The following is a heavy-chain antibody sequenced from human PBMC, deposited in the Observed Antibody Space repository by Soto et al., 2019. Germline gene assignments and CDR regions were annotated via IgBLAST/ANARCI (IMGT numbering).Heavy chain of an antibody. J-gene: IGHJ6*02. CDR1: GYTFTRYG. CDR3: AKNGQPPYYYYGMDV. CDR2: ISGYNGDT. Sequence: QGQLVQSGAEVKKPGASVKVSCKASGYTFTRYGISLVRQAPGQGLEWMGWISGYNGDTKYAQKFQGRVTMTIDTSTIKTYMELRSLTSDDTAVYYCAKNGQPPYYYYGMDVGGQGTTVTVSS. V-gene: IGHV1-18*01. D-gene: IGHD2-8*01.